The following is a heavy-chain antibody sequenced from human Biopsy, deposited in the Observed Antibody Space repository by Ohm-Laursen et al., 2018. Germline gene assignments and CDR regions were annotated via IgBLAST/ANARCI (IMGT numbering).Heavy chain of an antibody. CDR3: ARTDDFNFDFDY. CDR1: GYTFTNYY. V-gene: IGHV1-46*01. CDR2: INPSGGDT. Sequence: ESSVKVFCKASGYTFTNYYMHWVRQAPGQEPVWMGIINPSGGDTTYAQNFQGRLILTTDTSMRTVFMELRSVISEDTAVYSCARTDDFNFDFDYWGQGTLVNVSS. D-gene: IGHD5-24*01. J-gene: IGHJ4*02.